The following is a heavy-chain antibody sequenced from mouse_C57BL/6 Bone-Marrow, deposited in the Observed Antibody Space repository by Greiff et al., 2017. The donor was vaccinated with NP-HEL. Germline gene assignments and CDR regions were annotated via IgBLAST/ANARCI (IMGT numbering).Heavy chain of an antibody. J-gene: IGHJ4*01. D-gene: IGHD3-3*01. CDR3: ARGRA. CDR2: IDPSDSYT. V-gene: IGHV1-50*01. Sequence: QVHVKQPGAELVKPGASVKLSCKASGYTFTSYWMQWVKQRPGQGLEWIGEIDPSDSYTNYNQKFKGKATLTVDTSSSTAYMQLSSLTSEDSAVYYCARGRAWGQGTSVTVSS. CDR1: GYTFTSYW.